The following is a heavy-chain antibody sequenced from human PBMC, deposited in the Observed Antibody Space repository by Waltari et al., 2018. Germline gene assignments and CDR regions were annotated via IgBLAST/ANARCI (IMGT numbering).Heavy chain of an antibody. D-gene: IGHD2-2*01. CDR2: MSNDGFSK. J-gene: IGHJ4*02. CDR1: EFTFRTSI. CDR3: AREGGTSGYSGFVDY. V-gene: IGHV3-30*01. Sequence: VESGGGVVQPGGSLRLSCATPEFTFRTSIIHWVRQAPGNGREGVSAMSNDGFSKYYADSVKGRFTIARDNSKNTVYLEINSLRPEDTAVYYCAREGGTSGYSGFVDYWGQGTQVTVSS.